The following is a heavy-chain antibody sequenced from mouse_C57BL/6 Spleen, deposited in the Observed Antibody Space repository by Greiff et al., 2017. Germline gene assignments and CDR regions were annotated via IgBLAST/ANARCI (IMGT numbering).Heavy chain of an antibody. CDR1: GYTFTSYW. CDR3: ARGGIYYYGSSDWYFDV. CDR2: IYPGSGST. Sequence: QVQLQQPGAELVKPGASVKMSCKASGYTFTSYWITWVKQRPGQGLEWIGDIYPGSGSTNYNEKFKSKATLTVDTSSSTAYMQLSSLTSDDSAVYYCARGGIYYYGSSDWYFDVWGTGTTVTVSS. J-gene: IGHJ1*03. D-gene: IGHD1-1*01. V-gene: IGHV1-55*01.